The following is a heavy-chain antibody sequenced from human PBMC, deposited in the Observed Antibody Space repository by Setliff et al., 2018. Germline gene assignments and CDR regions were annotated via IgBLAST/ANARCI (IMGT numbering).Heavy chain of an antibody. Sequence: EASVKVSCKASGYTFTGYYMHWVRQAPGQGLEWMGWISAYNGNTNYAQKLQGRVTMTTDTSTSTAYMELRSLRSDDTAVYYCARDFPPLYSSSFSDAFDIWGQGTMVTVS. D-gene: IGHD6-6*01. J-gene: IGHJ3*02. CDR1: GYTFTGYY. CDR3: ARDFPPLYSSSFSDAFDI. V-gene: IGHV1-18*04. CDR2: ISAYNGNT.